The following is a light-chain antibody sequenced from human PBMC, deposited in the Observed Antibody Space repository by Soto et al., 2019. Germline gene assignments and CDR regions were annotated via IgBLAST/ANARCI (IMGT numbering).Light chain of an antibody. CDR2: AAS. CDR3: QQYHSWPRK. J-gene: IGKJ1*01. V-gene: IGKV3-15*01. CDR1: QSVYSN. Sequence: IVMTQSPATLSVSPGERATLSCRASQSVYSNFAWYQQKPGQAPRLLIYAASTRATDIPVRFSGTGSGTDSSPTIRSLPSDDFAVSYRQQYHSWPRKFGQGPKVEIK.